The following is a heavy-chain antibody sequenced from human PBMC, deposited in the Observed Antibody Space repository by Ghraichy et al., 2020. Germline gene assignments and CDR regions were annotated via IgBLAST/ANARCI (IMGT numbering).Heavy chain of an antibody. CDR3: ARTGEPDDAFDI. Sequence: SETLSLTCTVSGGSISSYYWSWIRQPPGKGLEWIGYIYYSGSTNYNPSLKSRVTISVDTSKNQFSLKLSSVTAADTAVYYCARTGEPDDAFDIWGQGTMVTVSS. J-gene: IGHJ3*02. CDR2: IYYSGST. CDR1: GGSISSYY. V-gene: IGHV4-59*01. D-gene: IGHD7-27*01.